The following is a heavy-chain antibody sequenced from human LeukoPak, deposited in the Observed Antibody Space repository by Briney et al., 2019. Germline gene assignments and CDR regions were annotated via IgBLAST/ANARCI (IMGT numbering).Heavy chain of an antibody. Sequence: GGSLRLSCAASGFTVSGRYMSWVRQAPGKGLEWVSVIYSGGSTYHADSVKGRFTISRDNSKNTLYLQMNSLRAEDTAVFYCARGPTAAPGQPQGSATLRYFDYWGQGTLVTVSS. V-gene: IGHV3-66*01. CDR3: ARGPTAAPGQPQGSATLRYFDY. CDR1: GFTVSGRY. J-gene: IGHJ4*02. D-gene: IGHD6-13*01. CDR2: IYSGGST.